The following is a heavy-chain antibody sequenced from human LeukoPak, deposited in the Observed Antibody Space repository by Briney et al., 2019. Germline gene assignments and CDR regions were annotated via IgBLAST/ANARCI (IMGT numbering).Heavy chain of an antibody. CDR1: GGSISSSSYY. J-gene: IGHJ4*02. V-gene: IGHV4-39*01. Sequence: PSETLSLTCTVSGGSISSSSYYGGWIRQPQGKGLEWIGSIYYSGSTYYNPSLTSRVTISVDTSKNQFSLKLSSVTAADTAVYYCARHRDIVVVPAASPIGYWGQGTLVTVSS. CDR2: IYYSGST. D-gene: IGHD2-2*01. CDR3: ARHRDIVVVPAASPIGY.